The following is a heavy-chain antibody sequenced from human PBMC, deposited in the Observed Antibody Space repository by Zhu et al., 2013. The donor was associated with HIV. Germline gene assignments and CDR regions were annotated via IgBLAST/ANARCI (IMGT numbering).Heavy chain of an antibody. J-gene: IGHJ3*02. CDR1: GYSISSGYY. CDR3: ARGGVFGAFDI. CDR2: IYHSGST. V-gene: IGHV4-38-2*02. D-gene: IGHD3-16*02. Sequence: QVQLQESGPGLVKPSETLSLTCTVSGYSISSGYYWGWIRQPPGKGLEWIGSIYHSGSTYYNPSLKSRVTISVDTSKNQFSLKLSSVTAADTAVYYCARGGVFGAFDIWGQGTMVTVPS.